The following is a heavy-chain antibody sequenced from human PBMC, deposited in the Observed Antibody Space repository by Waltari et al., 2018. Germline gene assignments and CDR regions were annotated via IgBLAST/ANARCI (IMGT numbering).Heavy chain of an antibody. CDR3: ARYYGNGEGWLDP. Sequence: QLQLQESGPGLVKPSETLSLTCTVSGGYISSGSYYWGWIRQPPGKGLESIGYISYSGTTYYNLSLKSRVTMSVDTSRDQYSLSLRSVAAADTAVYYCARYYGNGEGWLDPWGQGTLVTVSS. CDR2: ISYSGTT. J-gene: IGHJ5*02. CDR1: GGYISSGSYY. V-gene: IGHV4-39*07. D-gene: IGHD3-3*01.